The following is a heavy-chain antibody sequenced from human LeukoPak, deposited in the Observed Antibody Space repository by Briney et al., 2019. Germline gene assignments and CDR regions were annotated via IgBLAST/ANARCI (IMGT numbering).Heavy chain of an antibody. CDR1: GFTFSSCA. D-gene: IGHD4-17*01. CDR3: AKMTTLTTTVY. J-gene: IGHJ4*02. Sequence: GGSLRLSCAASGFTFSSCAMSWVRQAPGKGLEWVSHITGSGGSTYYADSVKGRFTVSRDNSKSTLYLQINSLRAEDTALYYCAKMTTLTTTVYWGQGTLVTVSS. V-gene: IGHV3-23*01. CDR2: ITGSGGST.